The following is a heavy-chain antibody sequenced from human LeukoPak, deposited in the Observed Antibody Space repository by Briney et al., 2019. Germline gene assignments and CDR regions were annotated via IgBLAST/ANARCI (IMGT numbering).Heavy chain of an antibody. CDR2: INPSGGST. V-gene: IGHV1-46*01. Sequence: ASVKVSCKASGYTFTSYYMHWVRQAPGQGLEWMGIINPSGGSTSYAQKFQGRVTMTRDMSTSTVYMELSSLRSEDTAVYYCARGAGDNRYFDWVGESRPTYYYYYYMDVWGKGTTVTISS. D-gene: IGHD3-9*01. J-gene: IGHJ6*03. CDR3: ARGAGDNRYFDWVGESRPTYYYYYYMDV. CDR1: GYTFTSYY.